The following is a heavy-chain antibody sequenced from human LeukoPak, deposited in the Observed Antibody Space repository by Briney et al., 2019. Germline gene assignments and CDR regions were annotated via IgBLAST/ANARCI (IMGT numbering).Heavy chain of an antibody. CDR1: GFTFSSYA. CDR2: ISGSGGST. Sequence: GGSLRLSCAASGFTFSSYAMSWVRQAPGKGLEWVSAISGSGGSTYYADSVKGRSTISRDNSKNRLYLQMNSLRAEDTAVYYCAKDPTYYYDSSGYSDYWGQGTLVTVSS. D-gene: IGHD3-22*01. CDR3: AKDPTYYYDSSGYSDY. J-gene: IGHJ4*02. V-gene: IGHV3-23*01.